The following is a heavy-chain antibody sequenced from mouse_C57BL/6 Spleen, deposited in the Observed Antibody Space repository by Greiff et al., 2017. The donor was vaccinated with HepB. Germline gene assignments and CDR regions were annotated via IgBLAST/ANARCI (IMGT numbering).Heavy chain of an antibody. CDR3: ARHYGNFFDY. V-gene: IGHV5-9*01. Sequence: DVQLVESGGGLVKPGGSLKLSCAASGFTFSSYTMSWVRQTPEKRLEWVATISGGGGNTYYPDSVKGRFTISRDNAKNTLYLQMSSLRSEDTALYYCARHYGNFFDYWGQGTTLTVSS. CDR2: ISGGGGNT. CDR1: GFTFSSYT. J-gene: IGHJ2*01. D-gene: IGHD2-1*01.